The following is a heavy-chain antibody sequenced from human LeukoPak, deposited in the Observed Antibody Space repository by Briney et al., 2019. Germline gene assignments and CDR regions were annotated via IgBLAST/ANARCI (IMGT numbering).Heavy chain of an antibody. J-gene: IGHJ6*02. D-gene: IGHD4-17*01. Sequence: SETLSLTCTVSGGSISSYYWSWIRQPPGKGLEWIGYIYYSGSTNYNPSLKSRVTISVDTSKNQFSLKLSSVTAADTAVYYCARDLMYGDYGDFYGMDVWGQGTTVTVSS. CDR1: GGSISSYY. CDR3: ARDLMYGDYGDFYGMDV. CDR2: IYYSGST. V-gene: IGHV4-59*01.